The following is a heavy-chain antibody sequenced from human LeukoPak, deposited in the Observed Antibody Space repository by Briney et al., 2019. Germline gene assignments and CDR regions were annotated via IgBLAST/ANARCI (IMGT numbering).Heavy chain of an antibody. D-gene: IGHD3-22*01. J-gene: IGHJ3*02. CDR2: ISSSSSYI. CDR3: ARDLYYYDSSGYYQDAFDI. V-gene: IGHV3-21*01. CDR1: GFTFSSYS. Sequence: PGGSLRLSCAASGFTFSSYSMNWVRQAPGKGLEWVSSISSSSSYIYYADSVKGRFTISRDNAKNSLYLQMNSLRAEDTAVYYCARDLYYYDSSGYYQDAFDIWGQGTMVTVSS.